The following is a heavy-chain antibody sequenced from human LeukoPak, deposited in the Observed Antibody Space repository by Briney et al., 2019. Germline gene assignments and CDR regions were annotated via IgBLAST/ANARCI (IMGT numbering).Heavy chain of an antibody. CDR1: GDSISSGGYS. Sequence: SETLSLTCSVSGDSISSGGYSWNWIRQPPGKDLEWIGYIYHTGSTNYNPSLKSRVTMSVDRSKNQFALKLSPVTAADTAVYYCARGDSTWSDAFDILGQGTMVTVSS. CDR3: ARGDSTWSDAFDI. J-gene: IGHJ3*02. D-gene: IGHD6-13*01. CDR2: IYHTGST. V-gene: IGHV4-30-2*01.